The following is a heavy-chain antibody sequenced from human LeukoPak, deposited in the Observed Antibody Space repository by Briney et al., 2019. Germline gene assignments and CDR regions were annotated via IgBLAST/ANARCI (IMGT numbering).Heavy chain of an antibody. CDR3: GKEDRDYDFWSGLNYYYGMDV. D-gene: IGHD3-3*01. V-gene: IGHV3-30*18. CDR2: ISYDGSNK. CDR1: GFTFSSYG. Sequence: GGSLRLSCAASGFTFSSYGMHWVRQAPGKGLEWVAVISYDGSNKYYADSVKGRFTISRDNSKNTLYLQMNSLRAEDTAVYYCGKEDRDYDFWSGLNYYYGMDVWGQGTTVTVSS. J-gene: IGHJ6*02.